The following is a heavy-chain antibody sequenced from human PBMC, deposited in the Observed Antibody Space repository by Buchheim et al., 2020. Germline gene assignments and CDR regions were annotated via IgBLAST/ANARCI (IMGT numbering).Heavy chain of an antibody. V-gene: IGHV4-34*01. J-gene: IGHJ4*02. CDR3: ARTDSSGYYYGFDY. CDR1: GGSFSGYY. Sequence: QLQLQESGPGLVKPSETLSLTCAVYGGSFSGYYWSWIRQPPGKGLEWIGEINHSGSTNYNPSLKSRVTISVDTSKNQFSLKLSSVTAADTAVYYCARTDSSGYYYGFDYWGQGTL. CDR2: INHSGST. D-gene: IGHD3-22*01.